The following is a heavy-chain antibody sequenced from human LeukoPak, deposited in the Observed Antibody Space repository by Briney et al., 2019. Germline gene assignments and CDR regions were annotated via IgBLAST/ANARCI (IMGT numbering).Heavy chain of an antibody. Sequence: QSGGSLRLSCAASGFTFSSYWMHWVRQAPGKGLVWVSRINSDGSSTSYADSVKGRFTISRDNAKNTLYLQMNSLRAEDTAVYYCARVVEYYYDSSGYCYDDFDYWGQGTLVTVSS. CDR1: GFTFSSYW. D-gene: IGHD3-22*01. V-gene: IGHV3-74*01. CDR3: ARVVEYYYDSSGYCYDDFDY. J-gene: IGHJ4*02. CDR2: INSDGSST.